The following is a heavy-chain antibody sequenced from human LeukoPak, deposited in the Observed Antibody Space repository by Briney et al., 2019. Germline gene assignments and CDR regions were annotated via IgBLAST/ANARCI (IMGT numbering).Heavy chain of an antibody. CDR1: GFTFSSYD. V-gene: IGHV3-13*01. CDR3: ARGRGQQLVDDAFDI. Sequence: PGGSLRLSCAASGFTFSSYDMHWVRQATGKGLEWVSAIGTAGDTYYPGSVKGRFTISRENAKNSLCLQMNSLRAGDTAVYYCARGRGQQLVDDAFDIWGQGTMVTVSS. J-gene: IGHJ3*02. CDR2: IGTAGDT. D-gene: IGHD6-13*01.